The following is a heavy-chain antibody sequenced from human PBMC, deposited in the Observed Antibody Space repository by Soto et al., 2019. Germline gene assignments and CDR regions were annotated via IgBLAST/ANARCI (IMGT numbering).Heavy chain of an antibody. CDR3: ARGQEGVVATH. D-gene: IGHD5-12*01. Sequence: QVQLQQWGAGLLKPSETLSLNCAVTGGSLSGYYWSWIRQPPGKGLEWIGEVKDGGHTNYSPSLRGRVTISADTSNIQFSLRLNSVTAADTGVYCCARGQEGVVATHWDQGSLVTVSS. CDR2: VKDGGHT. V-gene: IGHV4-34*01. CDR1: GGSLSGYY. J-gene: IGHJ4*02.